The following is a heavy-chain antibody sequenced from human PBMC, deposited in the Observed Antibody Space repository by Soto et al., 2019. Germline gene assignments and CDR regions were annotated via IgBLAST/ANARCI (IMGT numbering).Heavy chain of an antibody. V-gene: IGHV1-2*02. CDR1: GYTFTDYF. CDR2: INPYSGGA. Sequence: ASVKVSCKASGYTFTDYFIHWVRQAPGQGLEWIGWINPYSGGADLSQKFQGRVTMTRDTSISTAYMEVSSLRSDDTAVFYCARLMHYSHYGGSYHRGFDMWGQGPLGTVSS. D-gene: IGHD2-21*01. J-gene: IGHJ3*02. CDR3: ARLMHYSHYGGSYHRGFDM.